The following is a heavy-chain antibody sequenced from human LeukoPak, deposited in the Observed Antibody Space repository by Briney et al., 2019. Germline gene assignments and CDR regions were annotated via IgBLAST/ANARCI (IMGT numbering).Heavy chain of an antibody. Sequence: GGSLRLSCAASGFTFSSYAMSWVRPAPGKGLEWVSVISGSGSNTDYADSVKGRFTFSRDNSKNTLYLQMNSLRAEDTAIYYCAKGPSPVLGGGSYFDYWGQGTLVTVSS. V-gene: IGHV3-23*01. CDR2: ISGSGSNT. J-gene: IGHJ4*02. CDR3: AKGPSPVLGGGSYFDY. CDR1: GFTFSSYA. D-gene: IGHD3-16*01.